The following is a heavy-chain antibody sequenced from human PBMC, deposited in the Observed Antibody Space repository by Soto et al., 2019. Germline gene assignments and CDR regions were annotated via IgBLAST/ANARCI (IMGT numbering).Heavy chain of an antibody. Sequence: GASVKVSCKASGYTFTSYAMHWVRQAPGQRLEWMGWINAGNGNTKYSQKFQGRVTITRDTSASTAYMELSSLRSEDTAVYYCARVGEKRELLRSLAFDYWGQGTLVTVSS. CDR3: ARVGEKRELLRSLAFDY. V-gene: IGHV1-3*01. CDR2: INAGNGNT. J-gene: IGHJ4*02. D-gene: IGHD1-26*01. CDR1: GYTFTSYA.